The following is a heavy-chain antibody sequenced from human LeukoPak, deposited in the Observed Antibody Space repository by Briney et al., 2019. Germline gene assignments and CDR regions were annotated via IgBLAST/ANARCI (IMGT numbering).Heavy chain of an antibody. V-gene: IGHV3-23*01. Sequence: PGGSLRLSCAASGFTFSSYAMSWVRQAPGKGLEWVSAISGSGGSTYYADSVKGRFTISRDNSKNTLYLQMNSLRAEDTAVYYCAKGPSNFIAAADNFDCWGQGTLVTVSS. J-gene: IGHJ4*02. CDR3: AKGPSNFIAAADNFDC. CDR1: GFTFSSYA. CDR2: ISGSGGST. D-gene: IGHD6-13*01.